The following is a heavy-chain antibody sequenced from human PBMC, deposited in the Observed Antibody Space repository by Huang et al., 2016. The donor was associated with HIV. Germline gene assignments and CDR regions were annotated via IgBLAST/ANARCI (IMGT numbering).Heavy chain of an antibody. CDR1: GFTVGNVG. J-gene: IGHJ4*02. CDR3: AKSARNGGTPVDY. CDR2: ITSDAVNQ. Sequence: QVPLVESGGGVVQPGRSVRLSCVASGFTVGNVGMPGVGHGPGKGLEWVACITSDAVNQYYVDSGKGRFTISMDSSRNRVYLQMNSLRPEDMAVYYCAKSARNGGTPVDYWGQGILVTVSS. V-gene: IGHV3-30*18. D-gene: IGHD3-16*01.